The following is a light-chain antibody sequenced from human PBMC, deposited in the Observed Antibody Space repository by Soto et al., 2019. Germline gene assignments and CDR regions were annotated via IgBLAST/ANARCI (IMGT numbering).Light chain of an antibody. V-gene: IGKV3-15*01. CDR2: GAS. Sequence: EIVMTQSPATLSASPGERVTLSCRASQSVSDNLAWYQQKPGQAPRLLIYGASTRATTIPARFSGSGSGTDFTLTISSLQSEDFAVYYCQQSNNWPYTFGQGTKLDIK. CDR1: QSVSDN. CDR3: QQSNNWPYT. J-gene: IGKJ2*01.